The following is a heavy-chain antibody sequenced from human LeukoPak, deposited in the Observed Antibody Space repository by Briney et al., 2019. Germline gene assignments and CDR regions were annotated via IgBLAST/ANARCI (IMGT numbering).Heavy chain of an antibody. CDR2: ISSSGSTI. J-gene: IGHJ4*02. CDR3: ARDRIAAGEGLDY. V-gene: IGHV3-11*04. Sequence: GGSLRLSCAASGFTLSDYYMSGLRQAPAKGLEGVSYISSSGSTIYYADSVKGRFTISRDNAKNSLYLQMNSLRAKDTAVYYCARDRIAAGEGLDYWGQGTLVTVSS. CDR1: GFTLSDYY. D-gene: IGHD6-13*01.